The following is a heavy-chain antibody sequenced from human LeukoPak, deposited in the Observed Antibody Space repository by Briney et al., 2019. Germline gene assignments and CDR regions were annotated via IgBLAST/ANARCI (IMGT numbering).Heavy chain of an antibody. CDR3: ASLVVDTAMSY. Sequence: GGSLRLSCAASGFTFSSYGMHWVRQAPGKGLEWVAVISYDGSNKYYADSVKGQFTISRDNSKNTLYLQMNSLRAEDTAVYYCASLVVDTAMSYWGQGTLVTVSS. V-gene: IGHV3-30*03. CDR2: ISYDGSNK. CDR1: GFTFSSYG. D-gene: IGHD5-18*01. J-gene: IGHJ4*02.